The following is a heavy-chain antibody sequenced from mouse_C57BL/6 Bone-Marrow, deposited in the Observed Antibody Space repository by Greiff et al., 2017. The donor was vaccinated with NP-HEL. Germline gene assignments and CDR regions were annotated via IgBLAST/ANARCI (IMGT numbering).Heavy chain of an antibody. CDR3: ARVGPYYFDY. Sequence: DVKLVESEGGLVQPGSSMKLSCTASGFTFSDYYMAWVRQVPEKGLEWVANINYGGSSTYYLDSLKSRFIITRDNAKNILYLQMSSLKSEDTATYYCARVGPYYFDYWGQGTTPTGSS. CDR1: GFTFSDYY. J-gene: IGHJ2*01. V-gene: IGHV5-16*01. CDR2: INYGGSST.